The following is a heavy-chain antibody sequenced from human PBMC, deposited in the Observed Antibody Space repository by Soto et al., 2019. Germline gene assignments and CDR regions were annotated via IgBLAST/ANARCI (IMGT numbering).Heavy chain of an antibody. CDR1: GGSFSGYY. CDR2: INHSEST. CDR3: ARGGISGTTGRVDY. Sequence: QVQLQQWGAGLLKPAETLSLTCAVYGGSFSGYYWSWIRQPPGKGLEWIGEINHSESTNYNPYLKSRDTISIDTSKTQFSLKLSSVTAADTAVYFCARGGISGTTGRVDYWGQGTLVTVSS. V-gene: IGHV4-34*01. J-gene: IGHJ4*02. D-gene: IGHD1-20*01.